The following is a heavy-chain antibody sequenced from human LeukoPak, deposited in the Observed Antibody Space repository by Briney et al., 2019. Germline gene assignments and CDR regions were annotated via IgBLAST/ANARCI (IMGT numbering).Heavy chain of an antibody. V-gene: IGHV4-34*01. J-gene: IGHJ4*02. Sequence: SETLSLTCAVYGGSFSGYYWSWIRQPPGKGLEWIGEINHSGSTNYNPSLESRVTISVDTSKNQFSLKLSSVTAADTAVYYCARPSRGYGYFDYWGQGTLVTVSS. CDR3: ARPSRGYGYFDY. CDR1: GGSFSGYY. CDR2: INHSGST. D-gene: IGHD1-1*01.